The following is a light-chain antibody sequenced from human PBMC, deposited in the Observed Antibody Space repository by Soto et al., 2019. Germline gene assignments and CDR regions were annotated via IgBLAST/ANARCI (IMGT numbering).Light chain of an antibody. Sequence: IPVTQSATSLSASVGDRVTMTCRTNQSISFWLNWYQQTPGEAPKLLIYAASTLYGGVPSRFSGSGSGTDFALTITSLQAEEGPTDYRQQLRMYPSTFGGGTKVDIK. CDR2: AAS. CDR1: QSISFW. J-gene: IGKJ4*01. CDR3: QQLRMYPST. V-gene: IGKV1-39*01.